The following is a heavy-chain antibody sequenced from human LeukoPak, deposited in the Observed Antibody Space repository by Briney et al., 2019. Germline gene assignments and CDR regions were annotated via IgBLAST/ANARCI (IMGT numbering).Heavy chain of an antibody. CDR2: IYYSGST. V-gene: IGHV4-30-4*02. J-gene: IGHJ4*02. Sequence: SETLSLTCTVSGGSISSGDYYWSWIRQPPGKGLEWIGYIYYSGSTYYDPSLKSRVTISVDTSKNQFSLKLSSVTAADTAVYYCARVGYSSGWYLDYWGQGTLVTVSS. CDR1: GGSISSGDYY. CDR3: ARVGYSSGWYLDY. D-gene: IGHD6-19*01.